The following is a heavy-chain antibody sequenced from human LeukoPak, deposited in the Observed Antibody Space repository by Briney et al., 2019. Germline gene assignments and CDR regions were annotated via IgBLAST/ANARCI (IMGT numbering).Heavy chain of an antibody. Sequence: GGSLRLSCAASGFTFSSYSMNWVRQAPGKGLEWVSSINSSSSYIYYADSVKGRFTISRENAKNSLYLQMNSLRAEDTAVYYCARAGVRFLEWLLTPRPPYFDYWGQGTLVTVSS. V-gene: IGHV3-21*01. CDR1: GFTFSSYS. J-gene: IGHJ4*02. CDR3: ARAGVRFLEWLLTPRPPYFDY. CDR2: INSSSSYI. D-gene: IGHD3-3*01.